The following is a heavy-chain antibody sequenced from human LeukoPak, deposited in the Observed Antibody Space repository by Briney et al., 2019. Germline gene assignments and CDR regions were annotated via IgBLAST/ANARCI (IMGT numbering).Heavy chain of an antibody. D-gene: IGHD6-19*01. CDR2: MYNGGST. CDR1: GGSISSSSYY. Sequence: SETLSLTCTVSGGSISSSSYYWGWIRQPPGKGLEWIGSMYNGGSTYYNPSLKSRVTISVDMSKNQFSLKLSSVTAADTAVYYCARHIREYRSGWYGFGYWGQGTLVTVSS. CDR3: ARHIREYRSGWYGFGY. J-gene: IGHJ4*02. V-gene: IGHV4-39*01.